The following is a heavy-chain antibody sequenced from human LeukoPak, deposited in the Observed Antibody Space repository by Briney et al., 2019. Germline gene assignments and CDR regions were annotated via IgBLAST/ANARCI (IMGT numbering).Heavy chain of an antibody. CDR3: ARNVMSNYDFWSGYTLGFDY. Sequence: GESLKISSKGSGSSFTSYWIGWVRPMPGKGLEWMGIIYPGDSDTRYSPSFQGQVTISADKSISTAYLQWSSLKASDTAMYYCARNVMSNYDFWSGYTLGFDYWGQGTLVTVSS. V-gene: IGHV5-51*01. CDR1: GSSFTSYW. CDR2: IYPGDSDT. D-gene: IGHD3-3*01. J-gene: IGHJ4*02.